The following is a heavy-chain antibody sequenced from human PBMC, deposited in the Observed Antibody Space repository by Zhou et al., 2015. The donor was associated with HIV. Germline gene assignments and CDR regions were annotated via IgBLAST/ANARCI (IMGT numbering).Heavy chain of an antibody. CDR2: IIPIFGTA. CDR3: ARRGYCSGGSCYEGRGYYFDY. J-gene: IGHJ4*02. V-gene: IGHV1-69*01. D-gene: IGHD2-15*01. CDR1: GGTFSSYA. Sequence: QVXLVQSGAEVKKPGSSVKVSCKASGGTFSSYAISWVRQAPGQGLEWMGGIIPIFGTANYAQKFQGRVTITADESTSTAYMELSSLRSEDTAVYYCARRGYCSGGSCYEGRGYYFDYWGQGTLVTVSS.